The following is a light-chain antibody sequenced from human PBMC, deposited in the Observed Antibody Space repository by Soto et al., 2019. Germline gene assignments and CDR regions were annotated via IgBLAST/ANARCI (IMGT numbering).Light chain of an antibody. Sequence: EIVLTQSPGTLSLSPGERATLSCRASQSVTSNFLAWYQQNPGQAPRLHIYGTSSRASGIPDRFSGSGSGTDFTLTINRLEPEDFAVYYCQQYSSSSLTFGGGTKVEFK. J-gene: IGKJ4*01. CDR3: QQYSSSSLT. CDR2: GTS. V-gene: IGKV3-20*01. CDR1: QSVTSNF.